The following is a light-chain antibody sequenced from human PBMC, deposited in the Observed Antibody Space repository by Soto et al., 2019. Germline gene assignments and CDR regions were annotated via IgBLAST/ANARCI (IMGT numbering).Light chain of an antibody. CDR2: KAS. Sequence: DIQMTQSPSTLSASVGDRVTITCRASQSISSWLAWYQQKPGKAPKLLIYKASTLIDGVPSRFSGSGSGTEFTLTISSLQPDDFASYYCQQYNSYSPYSFGQGTKLEIK. J-gene: IGKJ2*03. V-gene: IGKV1-5*03. CDR1: QSISSW. CDR3: QQYNSYSPYS.